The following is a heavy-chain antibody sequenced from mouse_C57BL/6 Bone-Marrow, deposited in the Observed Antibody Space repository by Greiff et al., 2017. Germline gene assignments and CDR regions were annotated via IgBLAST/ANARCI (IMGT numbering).Heavy chain of an antibody. D-gene: IGHD2-4*01. CDR2: INSDGGST. CDR1: EYEFPSHD. CDR3: ARHDDYDGGFAY. J-gene: IGHJ3*01. V-gene: IGHV5-2*01. Sequence: EVKVVESGGGLVQPGESLKLSCESNEYEFPSHDMSWVRKTPEKRLELVAAINSDGGSTYYPDTMERRFIISRDNTKKTLYLQMISLRSEDTALYYCARHDDYDGGFAYWGQGTLVTVSA.